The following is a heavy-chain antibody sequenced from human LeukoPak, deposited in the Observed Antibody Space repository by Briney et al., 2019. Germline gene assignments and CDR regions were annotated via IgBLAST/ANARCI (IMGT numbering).Heavy chain of an antibody. CDR3: VRRYYGYNAYDRHFDF. Sequence: GGSLRLSCAASGFTFSRDWMHWVRQAPGKGLVWVSRISDDGSITTYADSVQGRFTISRDNAKSTVFLQMNSLRVEDTAVYFCVRRYYGYNAYDRHFDFWGQGILVTVSS. CDR1: GFTFSRDW. V-gene: IGHV3-74*03. CDR2: ISDDGSIT. D-gene: IGHD5-12*01. J-gene: IGHJ4*02.